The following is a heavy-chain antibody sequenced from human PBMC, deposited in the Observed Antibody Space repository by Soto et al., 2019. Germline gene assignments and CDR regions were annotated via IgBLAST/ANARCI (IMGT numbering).Heavy chain of an antibody. CDR1: GFTFSSYW. CDR2: IKQDGSEK. CDR3: ARGAIIAARIFDY. V-gene: IGHV3-7*01. Sequence: GGSLRLSCAASGFTFSSYWMSWVRQAPGKGLEWVANIKQDGSEKYYVDSVKGRFTISRDNAKNSLYLQMNSLRAEDTAVYYCARGAIIAARIFDYWGQGTLVTVSS. J-gene: IGHJ4*02. D-gene: IGHD6-6*01.